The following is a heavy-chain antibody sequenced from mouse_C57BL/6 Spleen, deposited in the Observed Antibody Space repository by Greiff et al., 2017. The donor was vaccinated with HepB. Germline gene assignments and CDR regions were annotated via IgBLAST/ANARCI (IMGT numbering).Heavy chain of an antibody. V-gene: IGHV1-82*01. D-gene: IGHD1-1*01. Sequence: QVQLKQSGPELVKPVASVKISCKASGYAFSSFWMNWVKQRPGKGLEWIGRIDPGDGETIYNGKFKGKATLTADKSSSTAYMQLSILTSEDSAVYFCASSYYDSSSDYWGQGTTLTVSS. CDR3: ASSYYDSSSDY. J-gene: IGHJ2*01. CDR1: GYAFSSFW. CDR2: IDPGDGET.